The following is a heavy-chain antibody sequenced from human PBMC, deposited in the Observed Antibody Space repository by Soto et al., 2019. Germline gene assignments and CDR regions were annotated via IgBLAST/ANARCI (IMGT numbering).Heavy chain of an antibody. CDR3: ARDQMTTVFGYYYYYGMDV. J-gene: IGHJ6*02. Sequence: SETLSLTCTVSGGSISSGGYYWSWIRQHPGKGLEWIGYIYYSGSTYYNPSLKSRVTISVDTSKNQFSLKLSSVTAADTAVYYCARDQMTTVFGYYYYYGMDVWGQGTTVTVSS. D-gene: IGHD4-17*01. V-gene: IGHV4-31*03. CDR1: GGSISSGGYY. CDR2: IYYSGST.